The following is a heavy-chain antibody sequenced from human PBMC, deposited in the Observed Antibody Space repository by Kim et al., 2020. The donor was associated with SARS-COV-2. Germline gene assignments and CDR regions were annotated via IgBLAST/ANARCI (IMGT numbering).Heavy chain of an antibody. D-gene: IGHD6-19*01. Sequence: GGSLRLSCAASGFTFSSYAMSWVRQAPGKGLEWVSAISGSGGSTYYADSVKGRFTISRDNSKNTLYLQMNSLRAEDTAVYYCAKDAKGATGIAVTTGVYWGQGTLVTVSS. CDR2: ISGSGGST. CDR3: AKDAKGATGIAVTTGVY. J-gene: IGHJ4*02. CDR1: GFTFSSYA. V-gene: IGHV3-23*01.